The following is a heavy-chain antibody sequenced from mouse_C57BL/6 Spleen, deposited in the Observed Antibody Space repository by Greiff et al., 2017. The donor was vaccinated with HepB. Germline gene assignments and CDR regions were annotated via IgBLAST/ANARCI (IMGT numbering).Heavy chain of an antibody. D-gene: IGHD1-1*01. V-gene: IGHV6-6*01. CDR3: TSITTVVATFDY. Sequence: LQQSGGGLVQPGGSMKLSCAASGFTFSDAWMDWVRQSPEKGLEWVAEIRNKANNHATYYAESVKGRFTISRDDSKSSVYLQMNSLRAEDTGIYYCTSITTVVATFDYWGQGTTLTVSS. CDR1: GFTFSDAW. CDR2: IRNKANNHAT. J-gene: IGHJ2*01.